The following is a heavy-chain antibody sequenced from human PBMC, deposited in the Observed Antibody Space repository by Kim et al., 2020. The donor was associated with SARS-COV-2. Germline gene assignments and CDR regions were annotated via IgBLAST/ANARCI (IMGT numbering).Heavy chain of an antibody. Sequence: KGRFTISRDNSKNTLYLQMNSLRAEDTAVYYCAKAINYYDSSGYDEGHDYWGQGTLVTVSS. CDR3: AKAINYYDSSGYDEGHDY. V-gene: IGHV3-23*01. J-gene: IGHJ4*02. D-gene: IGHD3-22*01.